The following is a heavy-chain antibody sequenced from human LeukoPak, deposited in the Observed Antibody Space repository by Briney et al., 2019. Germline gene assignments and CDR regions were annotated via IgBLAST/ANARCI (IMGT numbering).Heavy chain of an antibody. CDR1: GGTFSSYA. D-gene: IGHD3-3*01. CDR3: AGGPYYDFWSGYLRY. CDR2: IIPIFGTA. Sequence: SVKVSCKASGGTFSSYAISWVRQAPGQGLEWMGRIIPIFGTANYAQKFQGRVTITTDESTSTAYMELSSLRSEDTAVYYCAGGPYYDFWSGYLRYWGQGTLVTVSS. J-gene: IGHJ4*02. V-gene: IGHV1-69*05.